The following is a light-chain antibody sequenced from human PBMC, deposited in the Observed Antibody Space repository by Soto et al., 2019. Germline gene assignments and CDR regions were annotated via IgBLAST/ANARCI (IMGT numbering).Light chain of an antibody. CDR1: RSDVGGYDY. V-gene: IGLV2-11*01. CDR3: CSYAGSYTVV. J-gene: IGLJ2*01. Sequence: QSALTQPRSVSGSPGQSVTISCTGTRSDVGGYDYVSWYQQYPGKAPKLMIYDVIKRPSGVPDRFSGSKSGNTASLTISGFQAEDEADYYCCSYAGSYTVVFGGGTKLTVL. CDR2: DVI.